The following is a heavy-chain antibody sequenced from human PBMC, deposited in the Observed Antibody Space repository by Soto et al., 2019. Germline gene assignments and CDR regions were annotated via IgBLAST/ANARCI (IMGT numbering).Heavy chain of an antibody. J-gene: IGHJ6*02. V-gene: IGHV4-30-4*01. D-gene: IGHD4-4*01. Sequence: TLALTCTVSGGCIISGDYYWSWIRQKPGKGLEWIGYIYYSGDTNYNPSLKSRVIISVDTSKNQFSLKLSTVTAADTAVYYCXREVSLFFCCNSDYYYPLAVPSQRSTVTVSS. CDR1: GGCIISGDYY. CDR2: IYYSGDT. CDR3: XREVSLFFCCNSDYYYPLAV.